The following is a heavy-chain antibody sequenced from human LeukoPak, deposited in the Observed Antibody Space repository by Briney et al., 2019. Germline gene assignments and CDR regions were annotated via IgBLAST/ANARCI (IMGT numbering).Heavy chain of an antibody. CDR1: GFTFSSYS. Sequence: GGSLRLSCAASGFTFSSYSMNWVRQAPGKGLGWVSSISSSSSYIYYADSVKGRFTISRDNAKNSLYLQMNSLRAEDTAVYYCARDSGVVAIDYWGQGTLVTVSS. V-gene: IGHV3-21*01. J-gene: IGHJ4*02. CDR2: ISSSSSYI. D-gene: IGHD2-15*01. CDR3: ARDSGVVAIDY.